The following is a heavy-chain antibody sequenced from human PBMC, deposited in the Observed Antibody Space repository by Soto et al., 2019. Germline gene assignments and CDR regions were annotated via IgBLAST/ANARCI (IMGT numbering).Heavy chain of an antibody. CDR2: ISSSSSYI. D-gene: IGHD6-6*01. J-gene: IGHJ5*02. V-gene: IGHV3-21*01. CDR1: GLTFSDHY. Sequence: PGGSLRLSCAASGLTFSDHYVDWVRQAPGKGLEWVSSISSSSSYIYYADSVKGRFTISRDNAKNSLYLQMNSLRAEDTAVYYCARDPDPQYSSSGGRNWFDPWGQGTLVTVSS. CDR3: ARDPDPQYSSSGGRNWFDP.